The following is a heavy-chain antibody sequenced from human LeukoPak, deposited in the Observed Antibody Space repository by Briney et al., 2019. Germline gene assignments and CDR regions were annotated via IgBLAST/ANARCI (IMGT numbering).Heavy chain of an antibody. Sequence: ASVKVSCKASGYTFTGYYMHWVRQAPGQGLEWMGWINPNSGGTNYAQKFQGRVTMTRDTSISTAYMELSRLRSDDTAVYYCARTYDISGYYFLPFDYWGQGTLVTVSS. CDR3: ARTYDISGYYFLPFDY. D-gene: IGHD3-22*01. V-gene: IGHV1-2*02. J-gene: IGHJ4*02. CDR1: GYTFTGYY. CDR2: INPNSGGT.